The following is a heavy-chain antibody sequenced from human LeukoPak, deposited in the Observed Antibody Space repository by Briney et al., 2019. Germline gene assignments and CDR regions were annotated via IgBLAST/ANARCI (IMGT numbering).Heavy chain of an antibody. Sequence: SETLSLTCTVSGGSISSDSYYWSWIRQPAGKGLEWIGRIYTSGSTNYNPSLKSRVTISVDTSKNQFSLKLSSVTAADTAVYYCARRYYYGSGSIRFGGYYYYYMDVWGKGTTVTVSS. CDR2: IYTSGST. CDR1: GGSISSDSYY. CDR3: ARRYYYGSGSIRFGGYYYYYMDV. J-gene: IGHJ6*03. D-gene: IGHD3-10*01. V-gene: IGHV4-61*02.